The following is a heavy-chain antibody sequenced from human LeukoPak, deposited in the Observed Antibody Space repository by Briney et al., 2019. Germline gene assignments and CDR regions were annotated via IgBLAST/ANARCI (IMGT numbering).Heavy chain of an antibody. CDR3: ARRAVRGVTYFDY. CDR2: IYYSGST. CDR1: GGSISSYY. J-gene: IGHJ4*02. Sequence: SETLSLTCTVSGGSISSYYWSWTRQPPGKGLEWIGYIYYSGSTNYNPSLKSRVTISVDTSKNQFSLKLSSVTAADTAVYYCARRAVRGVTYFDYWGQGTLVTVSS. V-gene: IGHV4-59*01. D-gene: IGHD3-10*01.